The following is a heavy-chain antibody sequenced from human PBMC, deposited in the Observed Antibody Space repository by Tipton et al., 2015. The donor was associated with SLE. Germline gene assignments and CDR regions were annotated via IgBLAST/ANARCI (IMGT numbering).Heavy chain of an antibody. V-gene: IGHV1-2*02. CDR1: GYTFTGYY. Sequence: QLVQSGAEVKKPGASVKVSCKASGYTFTGYYIHWVRQAPGQGLEWMGWINPNSGGTNYAQKFQGRVTMTRDTSISTAYMELSRLRPDDTAVYYCASEGYCGGDCYPDAFDIWGQGTMVTVSS. CDR3: ASEGYCGGDCYPDAFDI. D-gene: IGHD2-21*01. CDR2: INPNSGGT. J-gene: IGHJ3*02.